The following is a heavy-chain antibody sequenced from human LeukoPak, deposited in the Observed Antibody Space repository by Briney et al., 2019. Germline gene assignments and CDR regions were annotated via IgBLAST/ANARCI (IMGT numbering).Heavy chain of an antibody. J-gene: IGHJ4*02. CDR1: GLRFRNYG. V-gene: IGHV3-30*06. CDR3: ARAGDY. Sequence: GGSLRLSCAASGLRFRNYGMHWVRQAPGKGLEWVAVISYDGSNKYYADSVKGRFTISRDNSKNTLYLQMNSLRAEDTAVYYCARAGDYWGQGTLVTVSS. CDR2: ISYDGSNK.